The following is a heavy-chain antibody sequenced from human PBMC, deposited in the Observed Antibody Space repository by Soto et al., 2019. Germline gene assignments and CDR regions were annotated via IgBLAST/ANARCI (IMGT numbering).Heavy chain of an antibody. J-gene: IGHJ5*02. Sequence: SETLSLTCTVSGGSISSGAYYRTWIRQSPGKGLEWIGYIFHSGSTYSSPSLKSRLSLSVDTSQNQFSLTLRSVTAADTAMYYCARTDGELRRFDPWGQGTLVTVSS. CDR1: GGSISSGAYY. CDR3: ARTDGELRRFDP. D-gene: IGHD1-7*01. V-gene: IGHV4-31*03. CDR2: IFHSGST.